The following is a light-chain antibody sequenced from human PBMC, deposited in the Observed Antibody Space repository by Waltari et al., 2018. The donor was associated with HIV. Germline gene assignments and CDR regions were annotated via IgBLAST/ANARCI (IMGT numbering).Light chain of an antibody. CDR2: GNS. CDR1: SSNIGAGYD. Sequence: QSVLTQPPSVSGAPGQRVTISCTGSSSNIGAGYDVHWYQQLPGTAPKLLIYGNSNRPSGFPDRFSGSKSGTSASLAITGLQAEDEADYYCQSYDSSLSAHNYVFGTGTKVTVL. J-gene: IGLJ1*01. CDR3: QSYDSSLSAHNYV. V-gene: IGLV1-40*01.